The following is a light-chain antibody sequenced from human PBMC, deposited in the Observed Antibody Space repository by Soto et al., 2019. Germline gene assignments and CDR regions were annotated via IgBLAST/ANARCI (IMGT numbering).Light chain of an antibody. CDR1: QSVSNN. J-gene: IGKJ4*01. Sequence: EIVMTQSPATLSVSPGERATLSCRASQSVSNNLAWYQQKPGQAPRLLIYGASTRATGIPARFSGSGSGTGVTLTISSLQSEDFAVYYCQQYNTWSPLTFGGGTKVETK. CDR2: GAS. V-gene: IGKV3-15*01. CDR3: QQYNTWSPLT.